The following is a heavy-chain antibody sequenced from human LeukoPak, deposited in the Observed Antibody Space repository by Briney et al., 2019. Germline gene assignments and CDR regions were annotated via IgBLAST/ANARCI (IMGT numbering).Heavy chain of an antibody. CDR1: GSMYNYY. J-gene: IGHJ4*02. V-gene: IGHV4-59*08. D-gene: IGHD1-26*01. CDR2: IHYSGST. Sequence: PSETLSLTCTVSGSMYNYYWSWIRQPPGEGLEWIGYIHYSGSTNYNPSLKSRVTMSLDTSENQVSLKLNSVTAADTAVYYCARHISSGGTYAHSDYWGQGTLVTVSS. CDR3: ARHISSGGTYAHSDY.